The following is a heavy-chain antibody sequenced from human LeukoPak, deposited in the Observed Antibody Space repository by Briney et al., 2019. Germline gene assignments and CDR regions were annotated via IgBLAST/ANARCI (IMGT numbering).Heavy chain of an antibody. CDR2: ISKTSDYI. V-gene: IGHV3-21*01. CDR1: GFTFSTYS. J-gene: IGHJ5*02. D-gene: IGHD3-10*01. Sequence: GGSLRLSCAASGFTFSTYSMNWVRQAPGKGLEWVSSISKTSDYIHYADSVRGRFTISRDNAKNSLYLQMNSLRAEDTAVYYCAKDPVRWFGDNWFDPWGQGTPVTVSS. CDR3: AKDPVRWFGDNWFDP.